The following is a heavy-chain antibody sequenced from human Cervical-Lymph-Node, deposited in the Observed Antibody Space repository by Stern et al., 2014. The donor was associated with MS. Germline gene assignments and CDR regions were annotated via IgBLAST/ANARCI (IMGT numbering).Heavy chain of an antibody. CDR1: GGSFSGYY. D-gene: IGHD6-13*01. CDR2: INHSGST. J-gene: IGHJ6*02. V-gene: IGHV4-34*01. Sequence: QVQLQQWGAGLLKPSETLSLTCAVYGGSFSGYYWSWIRQPPGKGLEWIGEINHSGSTNSNPSLKSRVTISVDPSKNQFSRKLSSVTAADTAVYYCAAGYSSSWSHYYGMDVWGQGTTVTVSS. CDR3: AAGYSSSWSHYYGMDV.